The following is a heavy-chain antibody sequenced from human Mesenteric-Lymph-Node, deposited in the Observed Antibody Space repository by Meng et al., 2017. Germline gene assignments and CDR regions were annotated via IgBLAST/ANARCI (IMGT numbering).Heavy chain of an antibody. V-gene: IGHV3-30*01. D-gene: IGHD4-17*01. CDR1: GFTFSSYA. CDR3: ARNDAATTMTLDY. CDR2: FTYDLARE. Sequence: VRLVEAGGGVLRPGRSLGLSCAASGFTFSSYAMHWVRQAPGKGLEWVALFTYDLAREFYADSVKGRFTSSRDNSKNTVNLQMNSLRPEDTAVYYCARNDAATTMTLDYWGEGTLVTVSS. J-gene: IGHJ4*02.